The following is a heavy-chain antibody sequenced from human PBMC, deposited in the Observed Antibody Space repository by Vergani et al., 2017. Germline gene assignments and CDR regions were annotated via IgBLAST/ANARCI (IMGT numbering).Heavy chain of an antibody. CDR1: GGSINTGAYY. V-gene: IGHV4-61*02. J-gene: IGHJ6*01. D-gene: IGHD3-9*01. CDR3: ARVMYRDEASTGYRLEGMVI. CDR2: VYTSGMT. Sequence: QVQLQESGPRLVRPSQTLSLTCTVSGGSINTGAYYWSWIRQPAGKGLDWIGRVYTSGMTNYNPSLKSRVTILVDRSKSQLSLKLTSVTAGDTAVYFCARVMYRDEASTGYRLEGMVIWGQGSTVTISS.